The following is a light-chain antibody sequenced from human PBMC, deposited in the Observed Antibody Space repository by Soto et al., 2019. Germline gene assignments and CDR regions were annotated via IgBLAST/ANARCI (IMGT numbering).Light chain of an antibody. CDR1: SSDVGGRYNY. CDR2: DVS. V-gene: IGLV2-11*01. Sequence: SVLTQPLSVSWSPGQSVTISCPGTSSDVGGRYNYVSWYQQHPGKAPKLMIYDVSKRPSGVPDRFSGSKSGNTASLTISGLQAEHEDDYYCCSYKNIDTDVFGTGTKVTV. J-gene: IGLJ1*01. CDR3: CSYKNIDTDV.